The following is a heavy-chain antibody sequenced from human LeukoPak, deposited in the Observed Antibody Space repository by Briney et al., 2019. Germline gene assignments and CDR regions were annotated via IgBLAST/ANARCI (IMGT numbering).Heavy chain of an antibody. D-gene: IGHD2-2*01. CDR2: ILYDGSNE. Sequence: GGSLRLSCAASGFTFSSYAMHWVRQAPGKGLEWVAVILYDGSNEYYADSVKGRFTISRGNSKNTLYLQMNSLRAEDTAVYYCTRTRCSSTSHCFDYWGQGTLVTVSS. J-gene: IGHJ4*02. V-gene: IGHV3-30-3*01. CDR1: GFTFSSYA. CDR3: TRTRCSSTSHCFDY.